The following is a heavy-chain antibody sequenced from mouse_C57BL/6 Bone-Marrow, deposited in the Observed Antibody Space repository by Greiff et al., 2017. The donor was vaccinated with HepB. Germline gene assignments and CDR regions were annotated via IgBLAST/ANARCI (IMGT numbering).Heavy chain of an antibody. CDR2: IDPSDSYT. CDR1: GYTFTSYW. J-gene: IGHJ2*01. Sequence: VQLQQPGAELVMPGASVKLSCKASGYTFTSYWMHLVKQRPGQGLEWIGEIDPSDSYTNYNQKFKGKSTLTVDKSSSTAYMQLSSLTSEDSAVYYCARCGNLYYFDYWGQGTTLTVSS. V-gene: IGHV1-69*01. CDR3: ARCGNLYYFDY. D-gene: IGHD2-1*01.